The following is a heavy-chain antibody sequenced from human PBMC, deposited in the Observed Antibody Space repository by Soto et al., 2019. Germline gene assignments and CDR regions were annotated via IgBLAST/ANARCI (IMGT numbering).Heavy chain of an antibody. J-gene: IGHJ6*02. CDR1: GFTFSGYA. CDR2: VSGSGGST. V-gene: IGHV3-23*01. CDR3: AKRIAVAVTEYYYGMDV. D-gene: IGHD6-19*01. Sequence: GGSLRLSCAASGFTFSGYAMSWVRQAPWKGLDWVSSVSGSGGSTYYADSVKGRFTISRDNSKHTLYLQMNSLRAEDTAVYYCAKRIAVAVTEYYYGMDVWGQGTTVTVSS.